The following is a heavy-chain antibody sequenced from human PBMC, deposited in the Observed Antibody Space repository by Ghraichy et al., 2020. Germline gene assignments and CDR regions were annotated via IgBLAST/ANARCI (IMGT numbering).Heavy chain of an antibody. J-gene: IGHJ4*02. CDR3: AKETNYYGSGSYYYDY. Sequence: GESLNISCAASGFTFSSYGMHWVRQAPGKGLEWVAFIRYDGSNKYYADSVKGRFTISRDNSKNTLYLQMNSLRAEDTAVYYCAKETNYYGSGSYYYDYWGQGTLVTVSS. V-gene: IGHV3-30*02. CDR1: GFTFSSYG. D-gene: IGHD3-10*01. CDR2: IRYDGSNK.